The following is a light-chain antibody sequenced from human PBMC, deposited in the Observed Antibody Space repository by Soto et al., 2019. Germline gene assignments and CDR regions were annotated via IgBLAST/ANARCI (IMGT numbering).Light chain of an antibody. J-gene: IGKJ1*01. Sequence: DIHMTQSPSTLSASVGDRVTTTCRASQSISSWLAWYQQKPGKAPKLLIYDASSLESGVPSRFSGSGSGTEFTLTISSLQPDDFATYYCLQDYNYPPTFGQGTKVDIK. CDR1: QSISSW. V-gene: IGKV1-5*01. CDR3: LQDYNYPPT. CDR2: DAS.